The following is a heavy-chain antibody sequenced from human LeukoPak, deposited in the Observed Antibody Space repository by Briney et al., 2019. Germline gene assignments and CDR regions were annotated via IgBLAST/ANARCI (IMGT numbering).Heavy chain of an antibody. CDR1: GFNFSSYG. V-gene: IGHV3-30*02. D-gene: IGHD3-22*01. J-gene: IGHJ4*02. Sequence: GSLRLSCAASGFNFSSYGRHWVRQAPGKGLEWVAFIRYDGSNKYYVDSVKSRFTISRDNSKNTLYLQMNSLIADDTAVYYCAKGQSYYYDSSGYAPFDYWGQGTLVTVSS. CDR3: AKGQSYYYDSSGYAPFDY. CDR2: IRYDGSNK.